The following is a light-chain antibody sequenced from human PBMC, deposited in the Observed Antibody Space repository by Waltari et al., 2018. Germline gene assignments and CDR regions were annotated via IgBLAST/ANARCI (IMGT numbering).Light chain of an antibody. V-gene: IGLV2-8*01. CDR1: SRDAGGYNY. J-gene: IGLJ1*01. Sequence: QSALTQPPSASGSPGQSVTISCTGTSRDAGGYNYVSWYQQHPSKAPKRMISEVSERPSGVPDRFSGSKSGNTASLTVSGLQAEDEADYYCSSYAGSNKVFGTGTKVTVL. CDR3: SSYAGSNKV. CDR2: EVS.